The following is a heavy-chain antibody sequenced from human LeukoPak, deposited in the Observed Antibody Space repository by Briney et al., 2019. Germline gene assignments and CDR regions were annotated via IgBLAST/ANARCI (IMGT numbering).Heavy chain of an antibody. V-gene: IGHV4-38-2*01. CDR3: ARHRLFDTTGYYYDFDX. CDR2: IYYSGNT. J-gene: IGHJ4*02. CDR1: GYPISNGYY. Sequence: SETLSLTCAVSGYPISNGYYWGWIRQPPGKGLEWIGSIYYSGNTYDNPSLKSRVTISLDTSKNQFSLRLSSVTASDTAVYYCARHRLFDTTGYYYDFDXWGQGXLVTV. D-gene: IGHD3-22*01.